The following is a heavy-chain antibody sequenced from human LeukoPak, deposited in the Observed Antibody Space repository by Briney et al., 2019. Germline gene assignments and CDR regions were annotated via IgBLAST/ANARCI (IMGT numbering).Heavy chain of an antibody. V-gene: IGHV3-30*04. CDR3: AREWHTGLIAY. CDR1: GFTFSSYA. J-gene: IGHJ4*02. CDR2: TSNDGSNK. D-gene: IGHD3-16*02. Sequence: GGSLRLSCAASGFTFSSYAMHWVRQAPGKGLECVAVTSNDGSNKSYADSVKGRFTISRDNSKNTLYLQMNSLRAEDTAVYYCAREWHTGLIAYWGQGTLVSVSS.